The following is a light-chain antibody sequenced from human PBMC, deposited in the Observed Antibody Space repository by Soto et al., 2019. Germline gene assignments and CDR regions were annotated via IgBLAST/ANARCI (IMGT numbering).Light chain of an antibody. V-gene: IGKV1-39*01. J-gene: IGKJ1*01. CDR2: AAS. Sequence: DVQMTQSPSSLSASVGDRVTIACRASQSISSYLNWYQQKPGKAPKLLIYAASSLQSRVPSRFSGNGSRTDFTLTLSSLQPEDFATYYCQQSYSSWTSGQGTKVDIK. CDR3: QQSYSSWT. CDR1: QSISSY.